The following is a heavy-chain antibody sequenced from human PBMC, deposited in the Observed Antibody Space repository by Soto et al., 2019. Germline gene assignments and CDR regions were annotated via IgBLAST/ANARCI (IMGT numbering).Heavy chain of an antibody. J-gene: IGHJ5*02. CDR3: ARERGVLVWFGANNWFDP. CDR2: INHSGST. Sequence: QVQLQQWGAGLLKPSETLSLTCAVYGGSFSGYYWSWIRQPPGKGLEWIGEINHSGSTNYNPSLKSRVTISVDTSKNQFSLKLSSVTAADTAVYYCARERGVLVWFGANNWFDPWGQGTLVTVSS. CDR1: GGSFSGYY. V-gene: IGHV4-34*01. D-gene: IGHD3-10*01.